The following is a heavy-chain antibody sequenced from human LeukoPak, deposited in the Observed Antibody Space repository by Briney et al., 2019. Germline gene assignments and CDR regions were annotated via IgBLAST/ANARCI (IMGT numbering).Heavy chain of an antibody. J-gene: IGHJ4*02. CDR2: IYYSGST. CDR1: GGSISSGGYY. Sequence: SETLSLTCTVSGGSISSGGYYWSWIRQHPGKGLEWIGYIYYSGSTYYNPSLKSRVTISVDTSKNQFSLKLSSVTAADTAVYYCATEDCSSTSCYPDWGQGTLVTVSS. CDR3: ATEDCSSTSCYPD. V-gene: IGHV4-31*03. D-gene: IGHD2-2*01.